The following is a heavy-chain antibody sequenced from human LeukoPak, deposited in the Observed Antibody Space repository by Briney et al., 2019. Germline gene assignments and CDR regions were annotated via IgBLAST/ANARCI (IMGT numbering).Heavy chain of an antibody. CDR3: VINPVSGTFDY. D-gene: IGHD6-19*01. J-gene: IGHJ4*02. V-gene: IGHV3-48*03. Sequence: GGSLRLSCAAPGFSFNTYEMNWVRQAPGKGLEWVSHISTRGSTINYADSVRGRFTISRDDAKNSVHLQMNSLRAEDTAVYYCVINPVSGTFDYWGQGTLVTVSS. CDR1: GFSFNTYE. CDR2: ISTRGSTI.